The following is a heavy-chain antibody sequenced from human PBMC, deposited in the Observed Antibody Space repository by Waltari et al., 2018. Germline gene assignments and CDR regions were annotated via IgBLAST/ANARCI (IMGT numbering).Heavy chain of an antibody. CDR3: AGGYSYGAGGY. D-gene: IGHD5-18*01. CDR2: INPSGGST. J-gene: IGHJ4*02. CDR1: GYTFTSYY. V-gene: IGHV1-46*01. Sequence: QVQLVQSGAEVKKPGASAKVSCKASGYTFTSYYLHWVRQAPGQGLEWMGIINPSGGSTSYAQKFQGRVTMTRDTSTSTVYMELSSLRSEDTAVYYCAGGYSYGAGGYWGQGTLVTVSS.